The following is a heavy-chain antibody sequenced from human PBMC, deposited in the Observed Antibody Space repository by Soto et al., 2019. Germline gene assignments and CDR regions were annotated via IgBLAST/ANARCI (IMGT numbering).Heavy chain of an antibody. CDR1: GFSLSTSGVG. CDR3: ALRGYSNYPNYYHYYGMDV. J-gene: IGHJ6*02. V-gene: IGHV2-5*02. CDR2: IYWDDDK. D-gene: IGHD4-4*01. Sequence: QITLKESGPTLVKPTQTLTLTCTFSGFSLSTSGVGVGWIRQPPGKALEWLALIYWDDDKRYSPSLKSRLTITKDTSKNQVVLTMTNMDPVDTATYYCALRGYSNYPNYYHYYGMDVWGQGTTVTVSS.